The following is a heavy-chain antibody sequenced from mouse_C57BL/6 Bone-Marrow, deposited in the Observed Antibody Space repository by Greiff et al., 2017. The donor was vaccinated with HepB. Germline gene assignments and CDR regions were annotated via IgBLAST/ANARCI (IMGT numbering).Heavy chain of an antibody. Sequence: QVQLKESGPGLVQPSQSLSITCTVSGFSLTSYGVHWVRQSPGKGLEWLGVIWRGGSTDYTAAFMSRLSITKDNSKSQVFFKMHSLQADDTAIYYWATLDGYYVGFAYWGQGTLVTVSA. CDR3: ATLDGYYVGFAY. V-gene: IGHV2-5*01. J-gene: IGHJ3*01. CDR2: IWRGGST. D-gene: IGHD2-3*01. CDR1: GFSLTSYG.